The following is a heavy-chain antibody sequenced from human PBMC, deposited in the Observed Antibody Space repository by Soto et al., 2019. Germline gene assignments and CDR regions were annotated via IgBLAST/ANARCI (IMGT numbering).Heavy chain of an antibody. CDR1: GGSSGAYF. V-gene: IGHV4-59*01. CDR2: IYYTGAT. D-gene: IGHD6-19*01. Sequence: SETLSLTCTVSGGSSGAYFWNWVRQPPGKGLEWIGNIYYTGATSYNPSLEGRVTISLDTSKNQFSLRLSSGTAADTAVYYCARPSVPATRGPLDYWGQGALVTVSS. CDR3: ARPSVPATRGPLDY. J-gene: IGHJ4*02.